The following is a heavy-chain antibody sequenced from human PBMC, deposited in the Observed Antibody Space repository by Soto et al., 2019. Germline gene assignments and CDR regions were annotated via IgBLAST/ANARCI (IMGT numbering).Heavy chain of an antibody. CDR1: GGSISSYY. V-gene: IGHV4-59*08. D-gene: IGHD3-10*01. CDR2: ISDIAYT. J-gene: IGHJ6*02. Sequence: PSETLCLTCTVSGGSISSYYCSWFRLPPGKGLEWIGYISDIAYTSYNPSLKGRVSISVDTSKNQFSLTLTSVTAADTAVYYCARQGFGVLHALVDVWGQGTTVTVSS. CDR3: ARQGFGVLHALVDV.